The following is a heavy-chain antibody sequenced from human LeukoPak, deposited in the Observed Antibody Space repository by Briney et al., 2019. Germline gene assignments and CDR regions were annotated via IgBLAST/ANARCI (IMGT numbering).Heavy chain of an antibody. D-gene: IGHD3-10*01. CDR2: IYYSGST. Sequence: PSETLSLTCTVSGGSISSGSYYWGWIRQPPGKGLEWIGSIYYSGSTYYNPSLKSRVTISVDTSKNQFSLKLSSVTAADTAVYYCAGLWFGDSVQFDPWGQGTLVTASS. V-gene: IGHV4-39*07. CDR1: GGSISSGSYY. J-gene: IGHJ5*02. CDR3: AGLWFGDSVQFDP.